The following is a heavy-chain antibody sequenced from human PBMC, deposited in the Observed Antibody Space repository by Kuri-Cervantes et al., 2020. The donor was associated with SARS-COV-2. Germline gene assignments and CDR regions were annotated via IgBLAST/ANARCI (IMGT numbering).Heavy chain of an antibody. D-gene: IGHD5-24*01. CDR1: GVPVTGGSYS. CDR2: LDTSGST. CDR3: GKVSWLQLWRRYSDS. Sequence: SETLSLTCAVSGVPVTGGSYSWAWIRQPAGKGLEWIGHLDTSGSTTYNPSLRVRVTISLDPSNNRFSLSLTSTTAADTAVYYCGKVSWLQLWRRYSDSWGQGALVTVSS. J-gene: IGHJ4*02. V-gene: IGHV4-61*09.